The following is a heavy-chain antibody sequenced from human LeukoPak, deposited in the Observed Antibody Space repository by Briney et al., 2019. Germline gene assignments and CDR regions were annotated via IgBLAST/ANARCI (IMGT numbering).Heavy chain of an antibody. Sequence: SETLSLTCTVSGGSISSYYWSWIRQPAGKGLEWIGRIYTSGSITYNPSLKSRVSMSVDTSKNQFSLKLSSVTAADTAVYYCARRRADHRYGGNSAWFDPWGQGTLVTVSS. D-gene: IGHD4-23*01. J-gene: IGHJ5*02. CDR2: IYTSGSI. CDR1: GGSISSYY. CDR3: ARRRADHRYGGNSAWFDP. V-gene: IGHV4-4*07.